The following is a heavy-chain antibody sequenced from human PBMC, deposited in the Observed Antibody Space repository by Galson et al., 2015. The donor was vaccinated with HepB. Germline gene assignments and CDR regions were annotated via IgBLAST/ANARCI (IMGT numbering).Heavy chain of an antibody. CDR1: GGSISSGSYY. V-gene: IGHV4-61*02. Sequence: TLSLTCTVSGGSISSGSYYWSWIRQPAGRGLEWIGRVYTGGSTNANPSLKSRVTMSIDTSNGLFSLNLTSVTTTDTAVYYCASSTFGIVDYYMDVWGKGTTVTVSS. CDR3: ASSTFGIVDYYMDV. CDR2: VYTGGST. D-gene: IGHD3-16*02. J-gene: IGHJ6*03.